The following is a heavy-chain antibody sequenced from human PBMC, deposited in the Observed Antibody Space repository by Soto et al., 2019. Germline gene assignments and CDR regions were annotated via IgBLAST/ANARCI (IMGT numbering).Heavy chain of an antibody. CDR1: GFTFADND. CDR3: AREVVVGGSLWLDP. CDR2: MNANVDAT. Sequence: QVQLMQSGAEVKKPGASVKVSCKASGFTFADNDINWVRQGPGQGLQWMGWMNANVDATDSPQEFKGRVSMTWNASISTADLELHNLKSDDKAVYYCAREVVVGGSLWLDPWGQGSLVTVSS. V-gene: IGHV1-8*01. J-gene: IGHJ5*02. D-gene: IGHD2-15*01.